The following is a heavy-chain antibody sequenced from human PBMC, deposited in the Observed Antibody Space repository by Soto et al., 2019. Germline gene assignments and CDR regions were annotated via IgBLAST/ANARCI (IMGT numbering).Heavy chain of an antibody. D-gene: IGHD5-18*01. Sequence: GESLKISCKGSGYSFTSYWIGWVRQMPGKGLEWMGIIYPGDSDTRYSPSFQGQVTISADKSISTAYLRWSSLKASDTAMYYCARLKNPAVLDTAMAYYYGMDVWGQGTTVTVSS. CDR1: GYSFTSYW. J-gene: IGHJ6*02. CDR2: IYPGDSDT. V-gene: IGHV5-51*01. CDR3: ARLKNPAVLDTAMAYYYGMDV.